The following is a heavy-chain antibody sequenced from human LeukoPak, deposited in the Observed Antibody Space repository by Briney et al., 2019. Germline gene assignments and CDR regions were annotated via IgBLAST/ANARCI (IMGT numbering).Heavy chain of an antibody. Sequence: GGSLRLSCAASGFTLRNYWMSWVRQAPGKGLEWVANIREDGGEEHYVDSVKGRFTIYRDNIKNSLYLQMNGLRAEDTAVYYCARGPVATIYDYWGQGTLVTVSS. CDR3: ARGPVATIYDY. CDR1: GFTLRNYW. J-gene: IGHJ4*02. CDR2: IREDGGEE. V-gene: IGHV3-7*04. D-gene: IGHD5-12*01.